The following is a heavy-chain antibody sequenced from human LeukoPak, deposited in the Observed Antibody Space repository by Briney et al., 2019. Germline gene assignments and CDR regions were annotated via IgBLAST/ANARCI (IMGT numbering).Heavy chain of an antibody. Sequence: PGGSLRLSCAASGFTFSSYGMHWVRQAPGKGLEWVAIIYYDGSNKYYADSVKGRFTISRDNSKNTLYLQMNSLRAEDTAVYYCARDDQASWGQGTLVTVSS. CDR2: IYYDGSNK. J-gene: IGHJ4*02. CDR3: ARDDQAS. CDR1: GFTFSSYG. V-gene: IGHV3-33*01.